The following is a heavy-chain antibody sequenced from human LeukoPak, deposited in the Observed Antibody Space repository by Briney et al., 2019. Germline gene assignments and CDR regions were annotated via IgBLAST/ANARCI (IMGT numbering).Heavy chain of an antibody. D-gene: IGHD5-24*01. V-gene: IGHV1-69*13. CDR3: ARGKDGYNYYFDY. J-gene: IGHJ4*02. Sequence: ASVKVSCKASGGTFSSYAISWVRQAPGQGLEWMGGIIPIFGTANYAQKFQGRVTITADESTSTAYMELSSLRSEDTAVYYRARGKDGYNYYFDYWGQGTLATVSS. CDR2: IIPIFGTA. CDR1: GGTFSSYA.